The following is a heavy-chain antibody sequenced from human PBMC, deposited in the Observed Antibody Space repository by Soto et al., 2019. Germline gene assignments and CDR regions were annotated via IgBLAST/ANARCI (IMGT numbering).Heavy chain of an antibody. J-gene: IGHJ6*02. D-gene: IGHD2-15*01. CDR3: AREVGGSSHFLGMDV. CDR2: IIPIFGTA. V-gene: IGHV1-69*13. CDR1: GGTFSSYA. Sequence: SVKVSCKASGGTFSSYAISWVRQAPGQGLEWMGGIIPIFGTANYAQKFQGRVTITADESTSTAHMELSSLRSEDTAVYYCAREVGGSSHFLGMDVWGQGTTVTVSS.